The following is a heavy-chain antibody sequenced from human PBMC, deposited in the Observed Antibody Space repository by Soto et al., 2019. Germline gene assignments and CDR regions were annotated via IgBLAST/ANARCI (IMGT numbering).Heavy chain of an antibody. J-gene: IGHJ3*02. CDR3: ARNMMTTVTTPAFDI. V-gene: IGHV1-69*13. CDR1: GGTFSSYA. D-gene: IGHD4-17*01. Sequence: SVKVSCKASGGTFSSYAISWVRQAPGQGLEWMGGISPIFGTANYAQKFQGRVTMTADESTSTAYMELSSLRSEYTAVYYCARNMMTTVTTPAFDIWGHGTMGTAS. CDR2: ISPIFGTA.